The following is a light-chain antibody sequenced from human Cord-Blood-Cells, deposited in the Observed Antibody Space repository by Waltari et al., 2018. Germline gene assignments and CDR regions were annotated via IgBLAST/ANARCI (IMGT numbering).Light chain of an antibody. J-gene: IGLJ1*01. CDR2: DVS. CDR3: SSYTGSSTLV. V-gene: IGLV2-14*01. CDR1: SSDVGGYIY. Sequence: QSALTQPASVSGSPGQSITISCTGTSSDVGGYIYVSWYQQHPGKAPILMIYDVSSRPSGVSNHFAGTRAGNTASRTSSGLQAEDEAHYYCSSYTGSSTLVFGTGTKVTVL.